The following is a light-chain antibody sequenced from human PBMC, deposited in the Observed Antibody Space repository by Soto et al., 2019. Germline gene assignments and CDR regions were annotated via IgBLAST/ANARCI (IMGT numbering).Light chain of an antibody. V-gene: IGKV3-11*01. Sequence: EIVLTQSPATLSLSPGERATLSCRASQSVRSYLAWYQQKPGQAPRLLIYDASNRATGIPARFSGSGSGTDFILTISSLEPEDFAVYYCQQRSNWPPWTFGQGTKVDIK. CDR2: DAS. CDR1: QSVRSY. J-gene: IGKJ1*01. CDR3: QQRSNWPPWT.